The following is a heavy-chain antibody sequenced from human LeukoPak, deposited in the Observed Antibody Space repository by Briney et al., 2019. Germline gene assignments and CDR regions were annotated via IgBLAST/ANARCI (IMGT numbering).Heavy chain of an antibody. V-gene: IGHV4-59*01. J-gene: IGHJ4*02. CDR2: FYYSGST. D-gene: IGHD2-2*02. Sequence: PSETLSLTCTVSGGSISSYSWSWIRQPPGKGLEWIGYFYYSGSTNYSPSLKSRVTISVDTSKSQFSLKLSSVTAADTAVYYCARLYTYGPDYYFDYWGQGTLVTVSS. CDR1: GGSISSYS. CDR3: ARLYTYGPDYYFDY.